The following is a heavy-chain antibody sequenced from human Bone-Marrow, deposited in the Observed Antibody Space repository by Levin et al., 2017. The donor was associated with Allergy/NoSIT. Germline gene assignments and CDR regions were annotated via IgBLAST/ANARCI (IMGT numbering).Heavy chain of an antibody. CDR1: GGSINNYY. CDR2: IYDSGTT. V-gene: IGHV4-59*01. D-gene: IGHD6-19*01. CDR3: ARVSAWSNNYDY. J-gene: IGHJ4*02. Sequence: SETLSLTCTVSGGSINNYYWNWIRQPPGEGLEWIGYIYDSGTTDYNPSLKSRVTMSVDRSKNQFSLKLNSVTAADTAVYYCARVSAWSNNYDYWGQGIMVTVSS.